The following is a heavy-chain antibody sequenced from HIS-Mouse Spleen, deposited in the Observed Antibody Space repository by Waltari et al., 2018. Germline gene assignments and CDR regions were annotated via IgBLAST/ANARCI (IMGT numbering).Heavy chain of an antibody. CDR3: AREIPYSSSWYDWYFDL. Sequence: QLQLQESGPGLVKPSATLSLTCTVSGGSIRRRSYYWGWIRQPPGKGLEWIGSIYYSGSTYYNPSLKSRVTISVDTSKNQFSLKLSSVTAADTAVYYCAREIPYSSSWYDWYFDLWGRGTLVTVSS. V-gene: IGHV4-39*07. CDR1: GGSIRRRSYY. CDR2: IYYSGST. D-gene: IGHD6-13*01. J-gene: IGHJ2*01.